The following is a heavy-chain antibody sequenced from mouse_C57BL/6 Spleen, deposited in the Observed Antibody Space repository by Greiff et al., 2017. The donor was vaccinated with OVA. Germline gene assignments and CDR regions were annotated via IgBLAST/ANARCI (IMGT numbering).Heavy chain of an antibody. V-gene: IGHV1-55*01. CDR2: IYPGSGST. J-gene: IGHJ2*01. CDR1: GYTFTGYW. D-gene: IGHD4-1*01. CDR3: ARGGTGTDY. Sequence: QVQLQQPGAELVKPGASVKMSCKASGYTFTGYWITWVKQRPGQGLEWIGDIYPGSGSTNYNETFKSKATLTVDSSSRNAYTPLSSLTSEDSAVYYCARGGTGTDYWGQGTTLTVSS.